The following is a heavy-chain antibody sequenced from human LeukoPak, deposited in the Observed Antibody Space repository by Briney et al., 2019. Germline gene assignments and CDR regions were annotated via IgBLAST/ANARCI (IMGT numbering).Heavy chain of an antibody. D-gene: IGHD3-22*01. Sequence: ASVKVSCKASGYTFTSYYMHWVRQAPGQGLEWMGWINPNSGGTNYAQKFQGRVTMTRDKSISTAYMELSRLRSDDTAVYYCARVRGWMIVGWFDPWGQGTLVTVSS. CDR3: ARVRGWMIVGWFDP. CDR2: INPNSGGT. CDR1: GYTFTSYY. J-gene: IGHJ5*02. V-gene: IGHV1-2*02.